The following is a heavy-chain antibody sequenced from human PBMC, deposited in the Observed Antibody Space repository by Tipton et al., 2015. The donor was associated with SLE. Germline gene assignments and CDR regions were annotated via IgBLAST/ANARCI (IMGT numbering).Heavy chain of an antibody. CDR2: INHSGST. Sequence: TLSLTCAVYGGSFSGYYWSWIRQPPGKGLEWIGEINHSGSTNYNPSLKSRVTISVDTSKNQFSLKLNSVTAADTAVYYCARRLGGWFPSWGQGTLGTVSS. D-gene: IGHD6-19*01. CDR1: GGSFSGYY. J-gene: IGHJ4*02. V-gene: IGHV4-34*01. CDR3: ARRLGGWFPS.